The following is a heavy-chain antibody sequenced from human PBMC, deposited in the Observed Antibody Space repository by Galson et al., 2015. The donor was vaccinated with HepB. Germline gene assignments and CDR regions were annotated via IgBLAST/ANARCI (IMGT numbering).Heavy chain of an antibody. CDR3: ATQGYSTSWQRYFDY. CDR2: IYYSGTT. V-gene: IGHV4-39*01. D-gene: IGHD2-2*01. Sequence: LSLTCTVSGGSISTSTFFWGWIRQPPGKGLEWIANIYYSGTTYYNPSLRSRVTISVDTSKNQFSLRLSSVTAADTAFYYCATQGYSTSWQRYFDYWGQGTLVTVAS. CDR1: GGSISTSTFF. J-gene: IGHJ4*02.